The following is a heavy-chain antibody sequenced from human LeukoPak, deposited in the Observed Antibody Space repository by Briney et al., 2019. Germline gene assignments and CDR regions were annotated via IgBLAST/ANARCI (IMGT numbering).Heavy chain of an antibody. Sequence: PGGSLRLSCAASGFTFSTYWMSWLRQAPGEGLEWVANIRQDGSEKYYVDSVKGRFTISRDNAKNSVYLQTNSLRAEDTAVYYCARDHSSSWYGSWLYWGQGTLVTVSS. D-gene: IGHD6-13*01. CDR2: IRQDGSEK. J-gene: IGHJ4*02. CDR3: ARDHSSSWYGSWLY. CDR1: GFTFSTYW. V-gene: IGHV3-7*04.